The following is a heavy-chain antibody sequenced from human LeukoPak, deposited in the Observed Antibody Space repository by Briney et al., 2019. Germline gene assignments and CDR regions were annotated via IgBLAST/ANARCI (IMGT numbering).Heavy chain of an antibody. CDR2: ISGSGGST. Sequence: TGGSLRLSCAASGFTFSSYAMSWVRQAPGKGLEWVSAISGSGGSTYYADSVKGRFTISRDNSKNTLYLQMNSLRAEDTAVYYCAKDRIPYSSGWYFDYWGQGTLVTVSS. J-gene: IGHJ4*02. CDR3: AKDRIPYSSGWYFDY. V-gene: IGHV3-23*01. CDR1: GFTFSSYA. D-gene: IGHD6-19*01.